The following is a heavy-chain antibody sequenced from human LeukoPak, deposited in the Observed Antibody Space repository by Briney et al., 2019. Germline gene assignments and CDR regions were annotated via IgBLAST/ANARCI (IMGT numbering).Heavy chain of an antibody. CDR3: ARAYSPPLWAPFDD. D-gene: IGHD6-13*01. V-gene: IGHV4-39*07. CDR2: IYYTEST. J-gene: IGHJ4*02. Sequence: SETLSFTRTVSGGSISSGSYYRRWIRQPPGKGLEWIGSIYYTESTHNKPSIKTRVTNSPATTNNQFSLKLRSVTAAVKYVSYCARAYSPPLWAPFDDWGQGTLVTVAS. CDR1: GGSISSGSYY.